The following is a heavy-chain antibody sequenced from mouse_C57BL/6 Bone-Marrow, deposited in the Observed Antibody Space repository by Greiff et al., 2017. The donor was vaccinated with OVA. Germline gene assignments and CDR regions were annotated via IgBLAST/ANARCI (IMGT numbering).Heavy chain of an antibody. CDR1: GFTFSDYY. J-gene: IGHJ4*01. CDR3: ARPRTGTDYYAMDY. Sequence: EVHLVESGGGLVQPGGSLKLSCAASGFTFSDYYMYWVRQTPEKRLEWVAYISNGGGSTYYPDTVKGRFTISRDNAKNTLYLQMSRLKSEDTAMYYCARPRTGTDYYAMDYWGQGTSVTVSS. V-gene: IGHV5-12*01. CDR2: ISNGGGST. D-gene: IGHD4-1*01.